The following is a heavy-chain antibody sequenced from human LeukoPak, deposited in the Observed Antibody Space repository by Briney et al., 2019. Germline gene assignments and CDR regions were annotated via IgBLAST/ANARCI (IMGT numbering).Heavy chain of an antibody. J-gene: IGHJ4*02. D-gene: IGHD6-19*01. CDR1: GFTFSSYS. Sequence: GGSLRLSCAASGFTFSSYSMNWVRQAPGKGLEWVSTVSTSSSYIYQADSVKGRFTTSRDNAKNSLYLQMNSLRVEDTAVYYCARGIAVAGDFDYWGQGTLVTVSS. CDR2: VSTSSSYI. V-gene: IGHV3-21*01. CDR3: ARGIAVAGDFDY.